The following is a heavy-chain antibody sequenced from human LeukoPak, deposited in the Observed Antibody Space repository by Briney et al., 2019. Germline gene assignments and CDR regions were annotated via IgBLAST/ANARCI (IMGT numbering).Heavy chain of an antibody. CDR2: INWNGGST. CDR1: GFTFDDYG. V-gene: IGHV3-20*04. CDR3: ARAVDYYYYYMDV. J-gene: IGHJ6*03. Sequence: GGSLRLSCAASGFTFDDYGMSWVRQAPGKGLEWVSGINWNGGSTGYADSVKGRFTISRDDAKNSLYLQMNSLRAEDTALYYCARAVDYYYYYMDVWGKGTTVTVSS.